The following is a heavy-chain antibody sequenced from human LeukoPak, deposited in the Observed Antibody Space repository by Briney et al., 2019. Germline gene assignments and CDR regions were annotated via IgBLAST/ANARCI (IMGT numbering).Heavy chain of an antibody. Sequence: ASVKVSCKASGYTFTSYGISWVRQAPGQGLEWMGWISAYNGNTNYAQKLQGRVTMTTDTSTSTAYMELRSLRSDDTAVYYCAREARNYYDFWSGPRWYFDLWGRGTLVTVSS. CDR3: AREARNYYDFWSGPRWYFDL. CDR2: ISAYNGNT. J-gene: IGHJ2*01. D-gene: IGHD3-3*01. V-gene: IGHV1-18*01. CDR1: GYTFTSYG.